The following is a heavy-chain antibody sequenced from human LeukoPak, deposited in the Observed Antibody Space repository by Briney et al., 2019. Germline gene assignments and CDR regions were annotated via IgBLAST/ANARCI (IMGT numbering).Heavy chain of an antibody. J-gene: IGHJ4*02. CDR3: ARHPPLPSVG. Sequence: PGGSLRLSCAASGFTFSSYEMNWVRQAPGKGLEWVSYISSSGSTIYYADSVKGRFTISRDNAKNSLYLQMNSLRAEDTAVYYCARHPPLPSVGWGQGTLVTVSS. D-gene: IGHD3-10*01. CDR2: ISSSGSTI. V-gene: IGHV3-48*03. CDR1: GFTFSSYE.